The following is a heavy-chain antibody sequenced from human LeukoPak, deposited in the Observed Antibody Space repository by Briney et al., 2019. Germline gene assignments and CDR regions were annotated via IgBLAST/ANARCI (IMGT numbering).Heavy chain of an antibody. Sequence: SETLSLTCAVYGGSFSGYYWSWIRQPPGKGLEWIGEINHSGSTYYNPSLKGRITISVDTSKNQFSLKLSSVTAADTAVYYCASMTITLNYFDYWGQGTLVTVSS. CDR2: INHSGST. CDR3: ASMTITLNYFDY. J-gene: IGHJ4*02. CDR1: GGSFSGYY. D-gene: IGHD4/OR15-4a*01. V-gene: IGHV4-34*01.